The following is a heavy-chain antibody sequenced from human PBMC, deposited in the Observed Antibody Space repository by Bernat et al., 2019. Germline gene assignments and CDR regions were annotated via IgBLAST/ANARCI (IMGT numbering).Heavy chain of an antibody. Sequence: EVQLLESGGGLVQPGGSLRLSCAASGFTFSSYAMSWVRQAPGKGLEWVANIKQDGSEKYYVDSVKGRFTISRDNAKNSLSLQMNSLRAEDTAVYYCARDVAAFDSWGQGTLVTVSS. CDR2: IKQDGSEK. V-gene: IGHV3-7*01. D-gene: IGHD2-15*01. J-gene: IGHJ5*01. CDR1: GFTFSSYA. CDR3: ARDVAAFDS.